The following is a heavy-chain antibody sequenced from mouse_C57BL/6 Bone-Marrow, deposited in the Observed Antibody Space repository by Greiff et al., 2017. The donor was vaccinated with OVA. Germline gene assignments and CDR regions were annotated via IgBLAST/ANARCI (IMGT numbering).Heavy chain of an antibody. CDR3: ARLVTYYYGSSGDYFDY. Sequence: QVQLQQSGPELVKPGASVKISCKASGYAFGSSWMNWVKQRPGKGIEWIGRIYPGDGDTNYNGKFKGKATLTADKSSSTAYMQLSSLTSEDSAVYFCARLVTYYYGSSGDYFDYWGQGTTLTVSS. V-gene: IGHV1-82*01. CDR2: IYPGDGDT. D-gene: IGHD1-1*01. CDR1: GYAFGSSW. J-gene: IGHJ2*01.